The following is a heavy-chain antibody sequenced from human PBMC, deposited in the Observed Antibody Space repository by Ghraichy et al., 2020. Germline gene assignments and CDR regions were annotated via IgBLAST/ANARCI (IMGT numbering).Heavy chain of an antibody. D-gene: IGHD3-9*01. J-gene: IGHJ6*02. CDR3: ARLGQDILTGYPFYYYGMDV. CDR2: ISAYNGNT. V-gene: IGHV1-18*01. CDR1: GYTFTSYG. Sequence: ASVKVSCKASGYTFTSYGISWVRQAPGQGLEWMGWISAYNGNTNYAQKLQGRVTMTTDTYTSTAYMELRSLRSDDTAVYYCARLGQDILTGYPFYYYGMDVWGQGTTVTVSS.